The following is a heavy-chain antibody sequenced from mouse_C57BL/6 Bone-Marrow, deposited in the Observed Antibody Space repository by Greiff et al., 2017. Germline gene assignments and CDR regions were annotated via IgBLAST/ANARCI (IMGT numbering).Heavy chain of an antibody. CDR1: GYTFTNYW. D-gene: IGHD2-4*01. CDR2: IYPGGGYT. J-gene: IGHJ4*01. CDR3: ARNYDYDRGHYAMDY. Sequence: QVQLQQSGAELVRPGTSVKMSCKASGYTFTNYWIGWAKQRPGHGLEWIGDIYPGGGYTNYNEKFKGKATLTADKSSSTAYMQFSSLTSEDSAIYYCARNYDYDRGHYAMDYWGQGTSVTVSS. V-gene: IGHV1-63*01.